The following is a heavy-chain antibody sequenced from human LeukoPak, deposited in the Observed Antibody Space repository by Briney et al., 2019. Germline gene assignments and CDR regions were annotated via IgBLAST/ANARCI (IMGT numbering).Heavy chain of an antibody. CDR1: GYTFTGYY. J-gene: IGHJ4*02. Sequence: ASVKVSCKASGYTFTGYYMHWVRQAPGQGLEWMGWINPNSGGTNYAQRFQGRVTMTRDTSISTAYMELSRLRSGDTAVYYCAREEPVAATGPDYWGQGTLVTVSS. V-gene: IGHV1-2*02. D-gene: IGHD6-19*01. CDR3: AREEPVAATGPDY. CDR2: INPNSGGT.